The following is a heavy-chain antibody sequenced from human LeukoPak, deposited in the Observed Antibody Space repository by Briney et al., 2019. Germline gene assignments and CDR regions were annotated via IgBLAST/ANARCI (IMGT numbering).Heavy chain of an antibody. V-gene: IGHV3-23*01. D-gene: IGHD5-18*01. CDR3: GKTTAGYSSGQKPAWPVDY. Sequence: GSLRLSCEASGFTFGSFAMYWVRRAPGKGREWIAGIFCSGGSPHYADSVKGRFTISRDNSKNTVYLQINSLRAEDTAVYYCGKTTAGYSSGQKPAWPVDYWGQGTLVTVSS. J-gene: IGHJ4*02. CDR2: IFCSGGSP. CDR1: GFTFGSFA.